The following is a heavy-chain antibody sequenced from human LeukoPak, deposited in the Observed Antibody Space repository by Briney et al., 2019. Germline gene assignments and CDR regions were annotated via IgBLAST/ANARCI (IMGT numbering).Heavy chain of an antibody. V-gene: IGHV1-69*04. Sequence: SVKVSCKASGGTFSSYAISWVRQAPGQGLEWMGRIIPILGIANYAQKFQGRVTITADKSTSTAYMELSSLRSEDTAVYYCAREGKRRAFDIWGQGTMVTVSS. J-gene: IGHJ3*02. CDR3: AREGKRRAFDI. CDR1: GGTFSSYA. D-gene: IGHD1-1*01. CDR2: IIPILGIA.